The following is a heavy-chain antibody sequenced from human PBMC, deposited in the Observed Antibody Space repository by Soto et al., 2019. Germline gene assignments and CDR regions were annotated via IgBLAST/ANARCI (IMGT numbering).Heavy chain of an antibody. CDR3: ARVHGDYSAFDI. J-gene: IGHJ3*02. D-gene: IGHD4-17*01. CDR1: GGSISSYY. CDR2: IYYSGST. V-gene: IGHV4-59*01. Sequence: PSETLSLTCTVSGGSISSYYWSWIRQPPGKGLEWIGYIYYSGSTNYNPSLKSRVTISVDTSKNQFSLKLSSVTAADTAVYYCARVHGDYSAFDIWGQGTMVTVSS.